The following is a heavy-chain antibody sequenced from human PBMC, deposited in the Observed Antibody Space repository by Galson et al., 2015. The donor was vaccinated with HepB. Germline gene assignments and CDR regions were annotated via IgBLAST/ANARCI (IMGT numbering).Heavy chain of an antibody. D-gene: IGHD1-26*01. V-gene: IGHV3-49*04. Sequence: SLRLSCAASGFRFGDYAVIWVRQAPGKGLEWVGFVRIKTRGGTTEYAASVKGRFTISRDDSKSVAYLQTNSLNAEDTAKYYCISDGPRRGRDYYPFAYWGQGTLVTVSS. CDR1: GFRFGDYA. CDR3: ISDGPRRGRDYYPFAY. J-gene: IGHJ4*02. CDR2: VRIKTRGGTT.